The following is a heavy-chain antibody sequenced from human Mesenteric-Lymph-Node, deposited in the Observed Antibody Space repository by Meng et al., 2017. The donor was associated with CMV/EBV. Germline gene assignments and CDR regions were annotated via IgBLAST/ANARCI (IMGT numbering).Heavy chain of an antibody. J-gene: IGHJ6*02. V-gene: IGHV4-59*01. Sequence: GSLRLSCTVSGGSISSYYWSWIRQPPGKGLEWIGYIYYSGSTNYNPSLKSRVTISVDTSKNQFSLMLSSVTAADTAVYYCTRDPSYGGYDYYYGMDVWGQGTTVTVSS. CDR1: GGSISSYY. D-gene: IGHD4-23*01. CDR2: IYYSGST. CDR3: TRDPSYGGYDYYYGMDV.